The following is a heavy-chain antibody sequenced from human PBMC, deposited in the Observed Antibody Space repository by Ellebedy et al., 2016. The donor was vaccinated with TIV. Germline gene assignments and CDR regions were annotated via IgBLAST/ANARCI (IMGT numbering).Heavy chain of an antibody. D-gene: IGHD3-3*01. V-gene: IGHV5-51*01. CDR2: IYPGDSDT. J-gene: IGHJ6*02. CDR1: GFSFTSYW. Sequence: GESLKISCKGSGFSFTSYWIGWVRQMPGKGLEWMGIIYPGDSDTRYSPSFQGQVTISADKSISTAYLQWSSLKASDTAMYYCASSSYDFWSGYLHGMDVWGQGTTVTVSS. CDR3: ASSSYDFWSGYLHGMDV.